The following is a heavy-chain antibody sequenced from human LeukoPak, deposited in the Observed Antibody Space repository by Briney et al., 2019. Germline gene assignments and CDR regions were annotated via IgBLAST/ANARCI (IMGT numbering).Heavy chain of an antibody. CDR2: IYHSGST. CDR1: GGSISSSNW. J-gene: IGHJ3*02. V-gene: IGHV4-4*02. CDR3: ASWTNPRGIAVPWGVFDI. Sequence: PSGTLSLTCAVSGGSISSSNWWSWVRQPPGKGLEWIGEIYHSGSTNYNPSLKSRVTISVDKSKNQFSLKLSSVTAADTAVYYCASWTNPRGIAVPWGVFDIWGQGTMVTVSS. D-gene: IGHD6-19*01.